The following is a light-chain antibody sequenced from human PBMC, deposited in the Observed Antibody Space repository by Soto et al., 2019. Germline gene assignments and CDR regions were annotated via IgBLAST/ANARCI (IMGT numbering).Light chain of an antibody. V-gene: IGLV2-14*03. Sequence: QSALTQPASVSGSPGQSITISCTGTNSDVGGYNYVSWYQQHPGKAPKLMIYDVSNRPSGVSNRFSGSKSGNTASLTISGLQPEDEADYYCSSYTSSRTRVFGGGTKLTVL. CDR3: SSYTSSRTRV. J-gene: IGLJ2*01. CDR2: DVS. CDR1: NSDVGGYNY.